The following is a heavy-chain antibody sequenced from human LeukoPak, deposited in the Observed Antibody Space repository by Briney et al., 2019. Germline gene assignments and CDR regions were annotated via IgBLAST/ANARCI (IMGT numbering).Heavy chain of an antibody. CDR3: ARSADTGGYFREITLYYFDY. CDR2: IWYDGTKI. D-gene: IGHD3-22*01. V-gene: IGHV3-33*01. J-gene: IGHJ4*02. CDR1: GFSLRNYG. Sequence: GGSLRLSCAASGFSLRNYGMHWVRQAPGKGLEWVAVIWYDGTKIFYADSVNGRFTASRDNSQNMLYLHTTSLRGEDTAVYYCARSADTGGYFREITLYYFDYWGQGAPVTVSS.